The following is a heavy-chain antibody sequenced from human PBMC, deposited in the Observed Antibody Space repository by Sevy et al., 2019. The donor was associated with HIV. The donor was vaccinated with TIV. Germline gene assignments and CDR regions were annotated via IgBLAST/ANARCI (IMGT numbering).Heavy chain of an antibody. J-gene: IGHJ4*02. CDR3: ARGNNFFGEGDY. CDR2: IKGDGSVK. CDR1: GFTFSNHW. D-gene: IGHD3-10*01. Sequence: GGSLRLSCVASGFTFSNHWMTWVRQAPGKGLEWVANIKGDGSVKAYVDSVRGRSIISRDNVKSSLYLEMTSLRAEDTALYYCARGNNFFGEGDYWGQGTLVTVSS. V-gene: IGHV3-7*01.